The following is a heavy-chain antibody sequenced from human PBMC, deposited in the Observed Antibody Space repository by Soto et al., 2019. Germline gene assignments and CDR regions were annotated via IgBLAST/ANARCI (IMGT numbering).Heavy chain of an antibody. Sequence: GGSLRLSCAASGFTFSSYAMSWVRQAPGKGLEWVSAISDYGGNTCYADSVKGRFTISRDNSKNTLYLQMNSLRAEDTAVYYCAKGSTTVTTGLDFWGPGTLVTVSS. CDR1: GFTFSSYA. D-gene: IGHD4-17*01. J-gene: IGHJ4*02. CDR3: AKGSTTVTTGLDF. CDR2: ISDYGGNT. V-gene: IGHV3-23*01.